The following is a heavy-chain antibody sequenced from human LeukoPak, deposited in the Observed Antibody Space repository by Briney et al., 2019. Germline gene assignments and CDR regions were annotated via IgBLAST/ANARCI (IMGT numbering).Heavy chain of an antibody. CDR3: ARGEGDTYYYDVNWFDP. J-gene: IGHJ5*02. Sequence: KASETLSLTCTVSGGSISSYYWIWIRQPPGKGLEWIGYIYYSGSTNYSPSLRSRVTISLDTSKNQFSLKLSSVTAADTAVYYCARGEGDTYYYDVNWFDPWGQGTLVTVSS. CDR1: GGSISSYY. D-gene: IGHD3-22*01. V-gene: IGHV4-59*01. CDR2: IYYSGST.